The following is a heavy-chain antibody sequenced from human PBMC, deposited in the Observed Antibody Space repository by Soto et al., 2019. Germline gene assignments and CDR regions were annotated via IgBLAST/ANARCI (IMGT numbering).Heavy chain of an antibody. J-gene: IGHJ6*02. D-gene: IGHD3-10*01. CDR3: ARDEGLGVNYYYYGMDV. Sequence: GGSLRLSCAASGFTISSYGMHWVRQAPGKGLEWVAVIWYDGSNKYYADSVKGRFTISRDNSKNTLYLQMNSLRAEDTAVYYCARDEGLGVNYYYYGMDVWGQGTTVTVSS. CDR2: IWYDGSNK. CDR1: GFTISSYG. V-gene: IGHV3-33*01.